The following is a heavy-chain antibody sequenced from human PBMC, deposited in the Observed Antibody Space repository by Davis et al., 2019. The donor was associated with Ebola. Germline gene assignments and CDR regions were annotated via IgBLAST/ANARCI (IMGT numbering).Heavy chain of an antibody. J-gene: IGHJ5*02. CDR2: ISYDGSNK. CDR1: GFTFSSYA. Sequence: PGGSLRLSCAASGFTFSSYAMHWVRQAPGKGLEWVAVISYDGSNKYYADSVKGRFTISRDNSKNTLYLQMNSLRAEDTAVYYCARAGDYGDYNWFDPWGQGTLVTVSS. V-gene: IGHV3-30*04. D-gene: IGHD4-17*01. CDR3: ARAGDYGDYNWFDP.